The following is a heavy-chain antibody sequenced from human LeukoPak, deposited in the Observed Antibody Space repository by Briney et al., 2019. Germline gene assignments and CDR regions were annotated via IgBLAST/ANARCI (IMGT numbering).Heavy chain of an antibody. CDR2: IWYDGSNR. CDR3: GAEGGSRFLDY. Sequence: GGSLRLSCAASGFSVNDYGMHWVRQAPGKGLEWVAVIWYDGSNRYYADSVKGRFTISRDTSKNTLYLQMNSLRAEYTAGYYWGAEGGSRFLDYWGQGTLVTVSS. J-gene: IGHJ4*02. V-gene: IGHV3-33*01. D-gene: IGHD1-26*01. CDR1: GFSVNDYG.